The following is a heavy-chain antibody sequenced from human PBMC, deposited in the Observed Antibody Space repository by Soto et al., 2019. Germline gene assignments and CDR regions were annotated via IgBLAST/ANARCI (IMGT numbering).Heavy chain of an antibody. CDR2: VSPNSAST. D-gene: IGHD6-6*01. V-gene: IGHV1-8*01. CDR3: ARGGYSSSWEFDF. CDR1: GYTFTTYD. Sequence: QVRLVQSGAEVRKPGASVRVSCKASGYTFTTYDLTWVRQAPGQGIEWMGWVSPNSASTGFAQKFHGSITMTTNTTITTAHMELTRLRPDDSAVYFCARGGYSSSWEFDFWGPGTLVTVS. J-gene: IGHJ4*02.